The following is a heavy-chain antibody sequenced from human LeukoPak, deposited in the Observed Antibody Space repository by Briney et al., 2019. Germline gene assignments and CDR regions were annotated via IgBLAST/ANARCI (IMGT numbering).Heavy chain of an antibody. D-gene: IGHD2-2*01. J-gene: IGHJ1*01. Sequence: SETLSLTCTVSGYSISGGYYWGWIRQPPGKGLEWIGSIYHSGSTYYNPSLKSRVTISVDTSKNQFSLKLSSVTAADPAVYYCARSRVPYCSSTSCYAVNFQHWGQGTLVTVSS. V-gene: IGHV4-38-2*02. CDR2: IYHSGST. CDR3: ARSRVPYCSSTSCYAVNFQH. CDR1: GYSISGGYY.